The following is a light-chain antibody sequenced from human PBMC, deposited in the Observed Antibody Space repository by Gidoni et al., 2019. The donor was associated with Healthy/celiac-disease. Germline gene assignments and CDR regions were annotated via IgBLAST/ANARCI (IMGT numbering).Light chain of an antibody. J-gene: IGKJ3*01. CDR1: QSVLYSSNNKNY. V-gene: IGKV4-1*01. CDR2: WAS. CDR3: QQYYSTPFT. Sequence: DIVMTQSPDSLAVSLGERATINCKSSQSVLYSSNNKNYLAWYQQKQGQPPKLLIYWASTRESGVPDRFSGSGSGTDFTLTISSLQAEDVAVYYCQQYYSTPFTFGPXTKVDIK.